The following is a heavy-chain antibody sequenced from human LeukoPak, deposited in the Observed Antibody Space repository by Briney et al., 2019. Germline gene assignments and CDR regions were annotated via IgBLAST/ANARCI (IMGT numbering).Heavy chain of an antibody. CDR1: GFAFSTYA. CDR2: LSASGGST. Sequence: GGSLRLSCAASGFAFSTYAMSWVRQPPGKGLEWVSALSASGGSTYYADSVKGRFTISRDNSKNTLYLRMHSLRAEDTAVYYCAEDLGWYFDYWGQGILVTVSS. J-gene: IGHJ4*02. CDR3: AEDLGWYFDY. V-gene: IGHV3-23*01. D-gene: IGHD6-19*01.